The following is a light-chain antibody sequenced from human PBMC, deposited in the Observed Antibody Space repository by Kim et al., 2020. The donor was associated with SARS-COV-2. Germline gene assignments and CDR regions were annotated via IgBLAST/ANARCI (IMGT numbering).Light chain of an antibody. Sequence: ASVGDRVTITCRASQSISSWLAWYQQKPGKAPKLLIYDASSLESGVPSRFSGSGSGTEFTLTISSLQPDDFATYYCQQYNSYSWAFGQGTKVDIK. CDR3: QQYNSYSWA. CDR1: QSISSW. J-gene: IGKJ1*01. CDR2: DAS. V-gene: IGKV1-5*01.